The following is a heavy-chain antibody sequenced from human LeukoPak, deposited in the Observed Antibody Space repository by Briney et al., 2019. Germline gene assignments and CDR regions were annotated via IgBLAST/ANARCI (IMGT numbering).Heavy chain of an antibody. Sequence: GASVKVSCKASGYTFTSYAMHWVRQAPGQGLEWMGWISAYNGNTNYAQKLQGRVTMTTDTSTSTAYMELRSLRSDDTAVYYCARGDHRGFYFDYWGQGTLVTVSS. CDR2: ISAYNGNT. V-gene: IGHV1-18*01. J-gene: IGHJ4*02. CDR3: ARGDHRGFYFDY. D-gene: IGHD1-14*01. CDR1: GYTFTSYA.